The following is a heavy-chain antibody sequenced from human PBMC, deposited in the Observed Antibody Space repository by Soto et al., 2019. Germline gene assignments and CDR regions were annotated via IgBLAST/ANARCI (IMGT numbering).Heavy chain of an antibody. Sequence: EVQLVESGGDLVQPGQSLRLSCAASGFSFSSYSMNWVRQAPGKGLEWISYLSSSKPYIWYADSVKGRFTISRDNAKNSLSLQMNSLRDEDTAVYYCVRDSGWAFDIWGLGTMVTVSS. CDR3: VRDSGWAFDI. CDR2: LSSSKPYI. D-gene: IGHD6-19*01. CDR1: GFSFSSYS. J-gene: IGHJ3*02. V-gene: IGHV3-48*02.